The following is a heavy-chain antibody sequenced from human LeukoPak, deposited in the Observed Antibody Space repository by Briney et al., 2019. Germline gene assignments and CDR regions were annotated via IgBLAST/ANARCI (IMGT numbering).Heavy chain of an antibody. J-gene: IGHJ4*02. D-gene: IGHD2-15*01. CDR2: MNPNSGNT. Sequence: ASVKVSCKASGYTFTSYDINWVRQATGQGLEWMGWMNPNSGNTGYAQKFQGRVTMTRDTSTSTVYMELSSLRSEDTAVYYCARDEYCNGGSCYPSEVWGQGTLVTVSS. V-gene: IGHV1-8*01. CDR1: GYTFTSYD. CDR3: ARDEYCNGGSCYPSEV.